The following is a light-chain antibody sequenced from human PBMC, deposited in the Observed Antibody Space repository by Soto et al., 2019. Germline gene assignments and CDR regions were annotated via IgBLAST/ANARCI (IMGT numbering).Light chain of an antibody. Sequence: DIQMTQSPSSLSASTGDRVTIPCQASQEIXNLLNWSQQKPGKAPYVLXSDASNLDTGGSSRLSGRGSGRQFSIPITSLQPDDVATYFCQQYGSLPSTFGQGTRLEIK. J-gene: IGKJ5*01. V-gene: IGKV1-33*01. CDR2: DAS. CDR3: QQYGSLPST. CDR1: QEIXNL.